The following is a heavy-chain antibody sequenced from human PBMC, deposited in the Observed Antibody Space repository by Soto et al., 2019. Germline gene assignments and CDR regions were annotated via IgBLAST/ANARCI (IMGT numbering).Heavy chain of an antibody. J-gene: IGHJ3*02. CDR1: GFTFSSYA. CDR2: ISYDGSNK. CDR3: ASGEAWELGAFDI. Sequence: QVQLVESGGGVVQPGRSLRLSCAASGFTFSSYAMHWVRQAPGKGLEWVAVISYDGSNKYYADSVKGRFTISRDNSKNTLYLQMNSLRAEDTAVYYCASGEAWELGAFDIWGQGTMVTVSS. D-gene: IGHD1-26*01. V-gene: IGHV3-30-3*01.